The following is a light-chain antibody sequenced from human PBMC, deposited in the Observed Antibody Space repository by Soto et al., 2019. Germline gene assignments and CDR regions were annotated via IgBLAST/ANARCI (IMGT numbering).Light chain of an antibody. CDR1: QNIRSNY. CDR3: QQRHMWPIT. CDR2: GSS. Sequence: EIVLTQSPGTLSLSPGQRATLSCRASQNIRSNYVAWYQQKPGQAPRLLIFGSSSTATGIPPRFSGSGSGTDFTLTISSLEPEDSAVYYCQQRHMWPITFGQGTRREIK. V-gene: IGKV3D-20*02. J-gene: IGKJ5*01.